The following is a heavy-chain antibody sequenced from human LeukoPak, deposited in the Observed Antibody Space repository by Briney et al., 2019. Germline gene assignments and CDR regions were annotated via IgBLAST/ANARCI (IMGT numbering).Heavy chain of an antibody. CDR3: AKRYCSGGSCYMGFDY. Sequence: GGSLRLSCAASGFTFSSYAMSWLRQAPGKGLEWVSAISGSGGSTYYADSVKGRFTISRDNSKNTLYLQMNSLRAEDTAVYYCAKRYCSGGSCYMGFDYWGQGTLVTVSS. J-gene: IGHJ4*02. V-gene: IGHV3-23*01. CDR2: ISGSGGST. CDR1: GFTFSSYA. D-gene: IGHD2-15*01.